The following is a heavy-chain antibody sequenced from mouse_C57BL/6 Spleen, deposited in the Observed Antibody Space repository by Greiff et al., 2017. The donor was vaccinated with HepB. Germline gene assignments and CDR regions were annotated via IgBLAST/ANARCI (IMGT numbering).Heavy chain of an antibody. V-gene: IGHV14-1*01. CDR1: GFNIKDYY. J-gene: IGHJ2*01. CDR2: IDPENGDT. Sequence: VQLQQSGAELVKPGASVKLSCTASGFNIKDYYMHWVKQRTEQGLEWIGRIDPENGDTEYASKFQGKATITADTSSNTAYLQLSSLTSEDTAVYYCTTRTHYFDYWGQGTTLTVSS. CDR3: TTRTHYFDY.